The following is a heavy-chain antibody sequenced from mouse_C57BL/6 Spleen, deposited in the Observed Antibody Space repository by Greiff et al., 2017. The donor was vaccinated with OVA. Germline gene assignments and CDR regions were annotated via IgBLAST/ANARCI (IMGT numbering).Heavy chain of an antibody. V-gene: IGHV1-52*01. J-gene: IGHJ3*01. CDR2: IDPSDSET. Sequence: QLQQPGAELVRPGSSVKLSCKASGYTFTSYWRHWVKQRPIQGLEWIGNIDPSDSETHYNQKFKDKATLTVDKSSSTAYMQLSSLTSEDSAVYYCARGSGSSPAWFAYWGQGTLVTVSA. CDR3: ARGSGSSPAWFAY. CDR1: GYTFTSYW. D-gene: IGHD1-1*01.